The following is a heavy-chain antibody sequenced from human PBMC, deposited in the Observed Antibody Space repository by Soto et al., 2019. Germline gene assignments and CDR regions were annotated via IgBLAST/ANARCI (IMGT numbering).Heavy chain of an antibody. Sequence: PSETLSLTCAVSGYSISSGYYWGWIRQPPGKGLEWIGSIYHSGSTYYNPSLKSRVTISVDTSKNQFSLKLSSVTAADTAVYYCARGELLRAPFDYWGQGTLVTVS. CDR2: IYHSGST. J-gene: IGHJ4*02. V-gene: IGHV4-38-2*01. CDR3: ARGELLRAPFDY. D-gene: IGHD1-26*01. CDR1: GYSISSGYY.